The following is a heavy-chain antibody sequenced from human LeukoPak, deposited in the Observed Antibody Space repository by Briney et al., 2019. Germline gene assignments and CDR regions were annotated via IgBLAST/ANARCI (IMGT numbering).Heavy chain of an antibody. Sequence: GSLRLSCTASGFLFNSHNMHWVRQAPGEGLQWVSSIGNSVNYIYYADSVKGRFTISRDDAKNSLYLQMDSLRAGDTALYYCARVPSGTYPSFYFDHWGQGSLVTVSS. V-gene: IGHV3-21*06. D-gene: IGHD1-26*01. CDR2: IGNSVNYI. CDR3: ARVPSGTYPSFYFDH. J-gene: IGHJ4*02. CDR1: GFLFNSHN.